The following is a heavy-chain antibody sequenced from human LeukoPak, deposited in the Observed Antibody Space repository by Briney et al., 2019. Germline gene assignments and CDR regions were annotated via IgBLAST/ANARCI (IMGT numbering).Heavy chain of an antibody. CDR2: INLNSGGT. D-gene: IGHD2-2*01. CDR1: GYTFTGYY. Sequence: ASVKVSCKASGYTFTGYYMHWVRQAPGQGLEWMGWINLNSGGTNYAQKFQGRVTMTRDTSISTAYMELSRLRSDDTAVYYCAIVPIVVVPAAMRGGYWGQGTLVTVSS. V-gene: IGHV1-2*02. CDR3: AIVPIVVVPAAMRGGY. J-gene: IGHJ4*02.